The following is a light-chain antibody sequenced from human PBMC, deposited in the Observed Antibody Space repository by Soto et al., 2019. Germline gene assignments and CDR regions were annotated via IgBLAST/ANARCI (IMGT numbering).Light chain of an antibody. V-gene: IGKV1-5*01. Sequence: DIQMTQSPSTLSSSVGDRVAITCRASQSITNRLAWYQLKPGKAPKILIYHASSLETGVPSRFSGSGSGTEFTLTISSLQPDDFATYYCQHYNSYGTFGQGTKVDTK. CDR1: QSITNR. J-gene: IGKJ1*01. CDR2: HAS. CDR3: QHYNSYGT.